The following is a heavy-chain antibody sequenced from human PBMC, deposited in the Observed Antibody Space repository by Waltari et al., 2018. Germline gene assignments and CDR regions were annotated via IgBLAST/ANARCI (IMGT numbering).Heavy chain of an antibody. Sequence: EVQLVESGGGLVQPGGSLRLSCAASGFTFSSYWMRWVRQAPGKGLGRGANIKQDGSEKYYGDSWKGRFTISRDNAKNSRYLQMNSLRAEDTAVYYCASRYGIFDYWGQGTLVTVSS. J-gene: IGHJ4*02. CDR1: GFTFSSYW. CDR2: IKQDGSEK. D-gene: IGHD3-16*02. CDR3: ASRYGIFDY. V-gene: IGHV3-7*01.